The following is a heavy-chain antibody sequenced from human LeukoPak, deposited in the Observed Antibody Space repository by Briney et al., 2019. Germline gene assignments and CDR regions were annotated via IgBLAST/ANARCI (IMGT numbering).Heavy chain of an antibody. CDR3: ARDRMGKLDY. Sequence: PSETLSLTCTVSGGSISNYYWSWIRQPPGKGLEWIGYIYYSGNTNYNPSLKSRVTISVDTSKNQFSLKLSSVTAADTAVYYCARDRMGKLDYWGQGTLVTVSS. D-gene: IGHD7-27*01. V-gene: IGHV4-59*12. J-gene: IGHJ4*02. CDR2: IYYSGNT. CDR1: GGSISNYY.